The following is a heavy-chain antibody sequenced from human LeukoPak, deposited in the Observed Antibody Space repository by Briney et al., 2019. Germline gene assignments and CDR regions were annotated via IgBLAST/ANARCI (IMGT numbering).Heavy chain of an antibody. CDR1: GYTLTELS. J-gene: IGHJ6*02. V-gene: IGHV1-24*01. D-gene: IGHD2-2*01. Sequence: EASVKVSCKVSGYTLTELSMHWVRQAPGKGLEWMGGFDPEDGETIYAQKFQGRVTMTEDTSTDTAYMELSSLRSEDTAVYYCARSILVVPVASHLNYGVDVWGQGTTVTVSS. CDR3: ARSILVVPVASHLNYGVDV. CDR2: FDPEDGET.